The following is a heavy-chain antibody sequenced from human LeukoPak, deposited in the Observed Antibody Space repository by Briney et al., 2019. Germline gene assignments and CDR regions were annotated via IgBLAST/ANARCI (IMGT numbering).Heavy chain of an antibody. CDR2: IIPIFGTA. V-gene: IGHV1-69*05. D-gene: IGHD3-10*01. CDR1: GGTFSSYA. CDR3: ARGRSGSEPN. J-gene: IGHJ4*02. Sequence: SVKVSCKDSGGTFSSYAISWVRQAPGQGLEWMGRIIPIFGTANYAQKFQGRVTITTDESTSTAYVELSSLRSEDTAVYYCARGRSGSEPNWGQGTLVTVSS.